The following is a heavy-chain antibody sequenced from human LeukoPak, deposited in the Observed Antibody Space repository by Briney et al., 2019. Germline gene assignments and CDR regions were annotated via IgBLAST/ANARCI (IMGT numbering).Heavy chain of an antibody. CDR1: GGSISSSSYY. V-gene: IGHV4-39*07. J-gene: IGHJ3*02. CDR2: IYCSGST. D-gene: IGHD3-22*01. Sequence: SETLSLTCTVSGGSISSSSYYWGWIRQPPGKGLEWIGSIYCSGSTYYNPSLKSRVTISVDTSKNQFSLKLSSVTAADTAVYYCARSGRDNTMIVVVIDAFDIWGQGTMVTVSS. CDR3: ARSGRDNTMIVVVIDAFDI.